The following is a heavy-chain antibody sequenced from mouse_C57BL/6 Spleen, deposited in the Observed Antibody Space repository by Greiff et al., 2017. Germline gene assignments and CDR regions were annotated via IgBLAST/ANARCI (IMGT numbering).Heavy chain of an antibody. CDR3: ARPDYGSSFWFAY. D-gene: IGHD1-1*01. Sequence: EVKLVESGGGLVKPGGSLKLSCAASGFTFSDYGMHWVRQAPEKGLEWVAYISSGSSTIYYADTVKGRFTISRDNAKNTLFLQMTSLRSEVTAMYYCARPDYGSSFWFAYWGQGTLVTVSA. CDR1: GFTFSDYG. CDR2: ISSGSSTI. J-gene: IGHJ3*01. V-gene: IGHV5-17*01.